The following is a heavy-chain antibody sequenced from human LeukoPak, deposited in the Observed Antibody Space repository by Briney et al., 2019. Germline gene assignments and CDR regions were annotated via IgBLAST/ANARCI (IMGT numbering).Heavy chain of an antibody. CDR3: ARFRRGVGAARWPDHFDY. CDR2: INHSGST. D-gene: IGHD6-6*01. CDR1: GGSFSDYY. V-gene: IGHV4-34*01. Sequence: SETLSLTCGVYGGSFSDYYWSWIRQPPGKGLEWIGEINHSGSTNYNPSLKSRVTISVDTSKNQFSPKLSSVTAADTAVYYCARFRRGVGAARWPDHFDYWGQGTLVTVSS. J-gene: IGHJ4*02.